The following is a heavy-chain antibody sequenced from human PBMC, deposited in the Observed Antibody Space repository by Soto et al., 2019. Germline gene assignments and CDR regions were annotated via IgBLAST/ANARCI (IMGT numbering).Heavy chain of an antibody. CDR2: IYHSGST. J-gene: IGHJ5*02. Sequence: SETLSLTCAVSGCSISSGGYSWSWIRQPPGKGLEWIGYIYHSGSTYYNPSLKSRVTISVDNSKNTLFLQMNSLRAEDTAVYYCASQYGGYGWFDTWGQGTPVTVSS. V-gene: IGHV4-30-2*01. D-gene: IGHD5-12*01. CDR1: GCSISSGGYS. CDR3: ASQYGGYGWFDT.